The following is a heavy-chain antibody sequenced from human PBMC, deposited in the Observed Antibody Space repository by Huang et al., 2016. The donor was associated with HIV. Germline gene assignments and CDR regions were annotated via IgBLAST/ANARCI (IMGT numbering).Heavy chain of an antibody. J-gene: IGHJ4*02. CDR1: GFTFSIYS. Sequence: EVHLVESGGGLVQPGGSLRLSCAASGFTFSIYSMNWIRQAPGKGREWVSKIDNRGDTTYYADSVKGRCIISRDNAKNSLYLQMSSLNVDDTAVYYCEGGGYWGQGTPITVSS. D-gene: IGHD3-16*01. CDR3: EGGGY. V-gene: IGHV3-48*01. CDR2: IDNRGDTT.